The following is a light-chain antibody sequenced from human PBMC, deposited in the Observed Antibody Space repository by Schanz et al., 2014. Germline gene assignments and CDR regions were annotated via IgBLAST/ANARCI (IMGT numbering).Light chain of an antibody. Sequence: QSALTQPPSASGSPGQSVTISCTGTSSDVGGHNYVSWYQQHPGKSPKLMISEVNKRPSGVPDRFSGSKSGNTASLTVSGLQAEDEADYYCSSYAGSYTWVFGGGTKLTVL. CDR3: SSYAGSYTWV. CDR2: EVN. J-gene: IGLJ3*02. CDR1: SSDVGGHNY. V-gene: IGLV2-8*01.